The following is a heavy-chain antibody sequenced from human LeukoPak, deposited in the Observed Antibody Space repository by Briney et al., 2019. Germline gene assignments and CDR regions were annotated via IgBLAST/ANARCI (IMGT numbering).Heavy chain of an antibody. CDR1: GFTVSSNF. CDR3: ARNPLQSTNWFDP. Sequence: GGSLRLSCAASGFTVSSNFMSWVRQVPGKGLEWVSVIYSGGSTYYADSVKGRFTISRHNSKNTLYLQMNSLRAEDTAVYYCARNPLQSTNWFDPWGQGTLVTVSS. J-gene: IGHJ5*02. V-gene: IGHV3-53*01. D-gene: IGHD5/OR15-5a*01. CDR2: IYSGGST.